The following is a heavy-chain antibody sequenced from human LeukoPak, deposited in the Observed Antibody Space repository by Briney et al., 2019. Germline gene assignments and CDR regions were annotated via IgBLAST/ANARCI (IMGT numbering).Heavy chain of an antibody. CDR1: GVSISSDSYY. J-gene: IGHJ4*02. CDR3: ARRVPSGSGSYDFDY. D-gene: IGHD3-10*01. V-gene: IGHV4-39*01. CDR2: INYSGTT. Sequence: SETLSLTLTVSGVSISSDSYYWGWIRQSPGKGLECIGSINYSGTTYYNPSLKSRVTISVDTSKNQFSLKVSSVTAADTAVYYCARRVPSGSGSYDFDYWGQGTLVTVSS.